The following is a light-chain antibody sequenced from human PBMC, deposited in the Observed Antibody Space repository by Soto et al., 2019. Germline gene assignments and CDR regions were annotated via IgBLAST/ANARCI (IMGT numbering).Light chain of an antibody. Sequence: EVVLTQSPGTLPLSPGERAILSCRASQSVGSSYLAWYQQKPGQAPRLLIYSASYRVTGIPDRFSGSGSEADFTLTTSRLEPEDFAVYYCQQYGDSPMFTFGQGTKLQIK. CDR1: QSVGSSY. J-gene: IGKJ2*01. V-gene: IGKV3-20*01. CDR3: QQYGDSPMFT. CDR2: SAS.